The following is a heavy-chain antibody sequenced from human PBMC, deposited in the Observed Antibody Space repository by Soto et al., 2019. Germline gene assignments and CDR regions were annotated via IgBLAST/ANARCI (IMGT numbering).Heavy chain of an antibody. D-gene: IGHD6-13*01. Sequence: PSQALSLTCAISGDSVSSNSAAWNWIRQSPSRGLEWLGRTYYRSKWYNDYAVSVKSRITINPDTSKNQFSLQLNSVTPEDTAVYYCARDLAPGSSSWYDGYYYYGMDVWGQGTTVPVS. V-gene: IGHV6-1*01. CDR3: ARDLAPGSSSWYDGYYYYGMDV. CDR2: TYYRSKWYN. CDR1: GDSVSSNSAA. J-gene: IGHJ6*02.